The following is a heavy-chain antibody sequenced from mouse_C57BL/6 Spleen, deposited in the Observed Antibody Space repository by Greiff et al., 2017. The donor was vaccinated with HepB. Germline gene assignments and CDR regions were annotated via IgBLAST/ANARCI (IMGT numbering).Heavy chain of an antibody. CDR3: AREAYGSV. CDR2: IRNKANGYTT. Sequence: EVKLMESGGGLVQPGGSLSLSCAASGFTFTDYYMSWVRQPPGKALEWLGFIRNKANGYTTEYSASVKGRFTISRDNSQSILYLQMNALRAEDSATYYCAREAYGSVWGTGTTVTVSS. D-gene: IGHD1-1*01. CDR1: GFTFTDYY. V-gene: IGHV7-3*01. J-gene: IGHJ1*03.